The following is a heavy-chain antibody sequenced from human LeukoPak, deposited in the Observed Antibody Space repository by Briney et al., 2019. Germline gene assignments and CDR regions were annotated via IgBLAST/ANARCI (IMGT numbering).Heavy chain of an antibody. Sequence: GGSLRLSCAASGFAFGTFAMTWVRQAPGKGLEWVSTVSDSGDVTYSADSVKGRFTISRDNSGNTLFLRMVSLRAEDTAVYYCARYPSYSYSLDYWGPGTLVTVSS. V-gene: IGHV3-23*01. D-gene: IGHD5-18*01. J-gene: IGHJ4*02. CDR2: VSDSGDVT. CDR1: GFAFGTFA. CDR3: ARYPSYSYSLDY.